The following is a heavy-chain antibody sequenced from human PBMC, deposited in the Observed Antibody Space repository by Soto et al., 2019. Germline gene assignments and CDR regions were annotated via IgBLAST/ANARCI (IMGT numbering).Heavy chain of an antibody. Sequence: EVQLVESGGGLVQPGGSLKLSCAASGFTFSGSAMHWVRQASGKGLEWVGRIRSKANSYATAYAASVKGRFTISRDDSKHTAYLQMNSLKTEHTAVYYCTSTYYYDFWSGYYTRDYYYYYMDVWGKGTTVTVSS. D-gene: IGHD3-3*01. V-gene: IGHV3-73*01. CDR2: IRSKANSYAT. J-gene: IGHJ6*03. CDR3: TSTYYYDFWSGYYTRDYYYYYMDV. CDR1: GFTFSGSA.